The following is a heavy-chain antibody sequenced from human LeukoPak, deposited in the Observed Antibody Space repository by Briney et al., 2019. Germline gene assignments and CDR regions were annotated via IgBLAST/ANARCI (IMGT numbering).Heavy chain of an antibody. J-gene: IGHJ3*02. V-gene: IGHV3-66*01. CDR3: ARDRTTTVVKGGAFDI. Sequence: GGSLRLSCAASGFTVSSNYMSWVRQAPGKGLEWVSVIYSGGSTYYADSVKGRFTISRDNSKNTLYLQMNSLRAEDTAVYYCARDRTTTVVKGGAFDIWGQGTMVTVSS. CDR2: IYSGGST. D-gene: IGHD4-23*01. CDR1: GFTVSSNY.